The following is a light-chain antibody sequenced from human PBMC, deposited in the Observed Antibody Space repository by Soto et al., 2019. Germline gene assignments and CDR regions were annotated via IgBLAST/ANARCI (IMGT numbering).Light chain of an antibody. CDR2: DVS. CDR1: SSDVGGSNH. CDR3: ISYTCRSLYA. J-gene: IGLJ1*01. V-gene: IGLV2-14*01. Sequence: QSALTQPASVSGSPGQSITISCTGTSSDVGGSNHVSWYQQLPGKAPKLMIYDVSDRPSGVSNRFSGSKSGNTASLTISGLQAEDEADYYCISYTCRSLYAFGTRTKVTFL.